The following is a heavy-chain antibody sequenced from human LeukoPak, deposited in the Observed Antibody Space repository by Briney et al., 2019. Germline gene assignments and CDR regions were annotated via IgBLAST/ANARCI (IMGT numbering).Heavy chain of an antibody. V-gene: IGHV1-69*04. D-gene: IGHD5-18*01. J-gene: IGHJ4*02. Sequence: SVKVSCKASGGTFSSYAISWVRQAPGQGLEWMGRIIPILGIANYAQKFQGRVTITADKSTSTAYMELSSLRSEDTAVYYCAGGAVDTAMEGVFFDYWGQGTLVTVSS. CDR1: GGTFSSYA. CDR2: IIPILGIA. CDR3: AGGAVDTAMEGVFFDY.